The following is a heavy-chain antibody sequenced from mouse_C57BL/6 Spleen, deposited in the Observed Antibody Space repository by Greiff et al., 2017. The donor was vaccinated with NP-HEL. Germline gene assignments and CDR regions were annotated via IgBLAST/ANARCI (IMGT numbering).Heavy chain of an antibody. Sequence: VQLQQPGAELVRPGSSVKLSCKASGYTFTSYWMDWVKQRPGQGLEWIGNIYPSDSETHYNQKFKDKATLTVDKSSSTAYMQLSSLTSEDSAVYYCARPIYYDYASFAYWGQGTLVTVSA. D-gene: IGHD2-4*01. CDR2: IYPSDSET. J-gene: IGHJ3*01. V-gene: IGHV1-61*01. CDR3: ARPIYYDYASFAY. CDR1: GYTFTSYW.